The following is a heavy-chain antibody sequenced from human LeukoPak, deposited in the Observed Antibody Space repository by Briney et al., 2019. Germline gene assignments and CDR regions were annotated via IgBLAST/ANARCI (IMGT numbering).Heavy chain of an antibody. CDR1: GYTFTSYY. D-gene: IGHD3-9*01. CDR2: INPSGGST. CDR3: ARVENILSVFDY. Sequence: ASVKVSCKASGYTFTSYYMHWVRQAPGQGLEWMGIINPSGGSTSCAQKFQGRVTMTRDTSTSTVYMELSGLRSEDTAVYYCARVENILSVFDYWGQGTLVTVSS. J-gene: IGHJ4*02. V-gene: IGHV1-46*01.